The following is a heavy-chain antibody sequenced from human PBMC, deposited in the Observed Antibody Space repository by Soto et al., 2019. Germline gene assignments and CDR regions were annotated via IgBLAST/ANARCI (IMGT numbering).Heavy chain of an antibody. J-gene: IGHJ5*02. CDR2: ISGSGGST. V-gene: IGHV3-23*01. Sequence: GGSLRLSCAASGFTFSSYAISWVRQAPGKGLEWVSAISGSGGSTCYADSVKGRFTISRDNSKNTLYLQMNSLRAEDTAVYYCAKAPSSSWYDNWFDPWGQGTLVTVSS. CDR3: AKAPSSSWYDNWFDP. CDR1: GFTFSSYA. D-gene: IGHD6-13*01.